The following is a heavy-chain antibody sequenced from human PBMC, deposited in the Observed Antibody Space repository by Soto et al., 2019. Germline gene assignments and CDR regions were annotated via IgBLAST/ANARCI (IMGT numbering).Heavy chain of an antibody. CDR3: AKEGAVVGSGYSQH. D-gene: IGHD6-19*01. V-gene: IGHV3-23*01. CDR1: GFSFSNYA. Sequence: EVQLLESGGGLVQPGGSLRLSCAASGFSFSNYAMSWVRQAPGKGLEWVSAITGSGDGTYYDDSMKGRFTISRDNSRNMLYLQMSSLRAEDTAFYYCAKEGAVVGSGYSQHWGQGTLVTVSS. J-gene: IGHJ1*01. CDR2: ITGSGDGT.